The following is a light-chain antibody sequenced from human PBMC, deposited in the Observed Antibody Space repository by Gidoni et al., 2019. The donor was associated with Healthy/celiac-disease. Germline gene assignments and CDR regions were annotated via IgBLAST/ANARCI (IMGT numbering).Light chain of an antibody. CDR3: QQYDNLSWT. CDR1: QDISNY. V-gene: IGKV1-33*01. CDR2: DAS. J-gene: IGKJ2*02. Sequence: DIQMTQSPSSLSASVGDRVTITCQASQDISNYLNWYQQKPGKAPKLLIYDASNLETGVPSRFSGSGSGTDFTFTISSLQPEDIATYYCQQYDNLSWTFGQXTKLEIK.